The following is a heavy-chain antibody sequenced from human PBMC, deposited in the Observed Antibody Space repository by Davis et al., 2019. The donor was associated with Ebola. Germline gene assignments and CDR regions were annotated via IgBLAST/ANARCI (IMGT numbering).Heavy chain of an antibody. J-gene: IGHJ4*02. CDR2: ISYDGSNK. D-gene: IGHD6-13*01. V-gene: IGHV3-30-3*02. Sequence: PGGSLRLSCAASGFTFSSYPMHWVRQAPGKGLEWVAVISYDGSNKNYADSVKGRFTISRANSKNTLYLQMNSLRAEDTAVFYCAKRPRKQRLVHYFDYWGQGTLVTVSS. CDR3: AKRPRKQRLVHYFDY. CDR1: GFTFSSYP.